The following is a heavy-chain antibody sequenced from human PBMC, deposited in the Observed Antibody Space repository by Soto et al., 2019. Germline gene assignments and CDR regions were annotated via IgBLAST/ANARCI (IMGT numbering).Heavy chain of an antibody. CDR2: ISYDGSNK. CDR1: GFTFSSYG. V-gene: IGHV3-30*18. J-gene: IGHJ6*02. Sequence: GGSLRLSCAASGFTFSSYGMHWVRQAPGKGLEWVAVISYDGSNKYYADSVKGRFTISRDNSKNTLYLQMNSLRAEDTAVYYCAKDPSTVTIPNVWGQGTTVTVSS. CDR3: AKDPSTVTIPNV. D-gene: IGHD4-17*01.